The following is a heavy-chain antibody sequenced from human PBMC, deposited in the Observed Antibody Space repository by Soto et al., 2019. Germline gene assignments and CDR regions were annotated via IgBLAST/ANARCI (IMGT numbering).Heavy chain of an antibody. D-gene: IGHD3-22*01. V-gene: IGHV4-30-4*01. Sequence: SETLSLTCTVSGGSISSGDYYWSWIRQPPGKGLEWIGYIYYSGSTYYNPSLKSRVTISVDTSKNQFSLKLSSVTAADTAVYYCARSTYYYDSSGYYPGRVLDDSGQGTLVTVSS. CDR2: IYYSGST. CDR1: GGSISSGDYY. CDR3: ARSTYYYDSSGYYPGRVLDD. J-gene: IGHJ4*02.